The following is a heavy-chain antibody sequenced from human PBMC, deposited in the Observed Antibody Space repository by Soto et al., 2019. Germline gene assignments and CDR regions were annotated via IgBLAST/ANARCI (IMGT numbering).Heavy chain of an antibody. J-gene: IGHJ4*02. CDR3: ARTAYYYDSSGYYFDC. CDR2: IWYDGRNT. CDR1: GFTFSSYG. D-gene: IGHD3-22*01. V-gene: IGHV3-33*01. Sequence: GGSLRLSCAASGFTFSSYGMHWVRQAPGKGLEWVAVIWYDGRNTYYADSVKGRFTISRDNSKNTLYLQMNSLTAEDTAVYYCARTAYYYDSSGYYFDCWGQGTLVTVSS.